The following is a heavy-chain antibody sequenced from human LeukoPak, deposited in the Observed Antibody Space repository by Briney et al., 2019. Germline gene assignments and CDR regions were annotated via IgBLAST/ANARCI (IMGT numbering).Heavy chain of an antibody. CDR3: ARHGYYYYYGMDV. J-gene: IGHJ6*02. V-gene: IGHV4-59*08. CDR2: IYYSGST. CDR1: GGSISSYY. Sequence: SETLSLTCTVSGGSISSYYWSWIRQPPGKGLEWIGYIYYSGSTNYNPSLKSRVTISVDTSKNQFSLKLSSVTAADTAVYYCARHGYYYYYGMDVWGQGTTVTVSS.